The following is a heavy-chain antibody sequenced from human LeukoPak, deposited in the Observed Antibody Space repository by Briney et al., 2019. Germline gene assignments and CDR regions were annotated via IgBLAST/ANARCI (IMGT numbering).Heavy chain of an antibody. Sequence: GGSLRLSCAASGFTVSSNYMSWVRQAPGKGLEWVSVIYSGGSTYYADSVKGRFTVSRHNSKNTLYLQMNSLRAEDTAVYYCARVRRRDSSGSYYFDYWGQGTLVTVSS. J-gene: IGHJ4*02. CDR3: ARVRRRDSSGSYYFDY. D-gene: IGHD3-22*01. CDR1: GFTVSSNY. CDR2: IYSGGST. V-gene: IGHV3-53*04.